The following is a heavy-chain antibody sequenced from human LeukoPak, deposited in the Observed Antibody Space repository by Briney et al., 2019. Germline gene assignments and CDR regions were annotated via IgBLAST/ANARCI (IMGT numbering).Heavy chain of an antibody. V-gene: IGHV3-13*04. D-gene: IGHD6-19*01. Sequence: AGSLRLSCAASGFTFSSYDMHWVRQATGKGLEWVSVIGSAGETYYSGSVKGRFTVSRETAKSTLYLQMNSLRAGDSAVYYCVGRLRGWSSGFDYWGQGTLVTVSS. CDR1: GFTFSSYD. J-gene: IGHJ4*02. CDR2: IGSAGET. CDR3: VGRLRGWSSGFDY.